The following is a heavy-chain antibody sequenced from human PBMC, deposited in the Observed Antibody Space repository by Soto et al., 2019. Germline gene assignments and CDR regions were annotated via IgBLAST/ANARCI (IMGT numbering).Heavy chain of an antibody. CDR1: GGSISSSSYY. Sequence: SETLSLTCTVSGGSISSSSYYWGWIRQPPGKGLEWIGSIYYSGSTYYNPSLKSRVTISVDTSKNQFSLKLSSVTAADTAVYYCARHWATRGDFDYWGQGTLVTVSS. V-gene: IGHV4-39*01. J-gene: IGHJ4*02. D-gene: IGHD2-15*01. CDR2: IYYSGST. CDR3: ARHWATRGDFDY.